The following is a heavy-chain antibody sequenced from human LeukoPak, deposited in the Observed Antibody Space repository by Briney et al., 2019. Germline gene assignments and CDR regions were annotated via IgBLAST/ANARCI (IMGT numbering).Heavy chain of an antibody. J-gene: IGHJ6*02. Sequence: ASVKVSCKASGYTFTSYGISWVRQAPGQGLEWMGWISAYNGNTNYAQKLQGRVTMTTDTSTSTAYMELRSLRSDDTAVYYCARVGITTYNYYYYYGMDVWGQGTLVTVSS. CDR2: ISAYNGNT. CDR1: GYTFTSYG. D-gene: IGHD3-3*01. CDR3: ARVGITTYNYYYYYGMDV. V-gene: IGHV1-18*01.